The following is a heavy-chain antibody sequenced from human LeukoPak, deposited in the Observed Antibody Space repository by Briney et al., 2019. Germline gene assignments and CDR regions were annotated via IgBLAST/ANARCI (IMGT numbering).Heavy chain of an antibody. CDR2: ISVYNGNT. Sequence: ASVKVSCKASGYTLSNYDISWVRQAPGQGLEWMGWISVYNGNTNYAQKLQGRVTMTTDTSTSTAYMELRSLRSDDTAVYYCARIVFPYSSSWLRFSEFDYWGQGTLVTVSS. CDR3: ARIVFPYSSSWLRFSEFDY. J-gene: IGHJ4*02. D-gene: IGHD6-13*01. CDR1: GYTLSNYD. V-gene: IGHV1-18*01.